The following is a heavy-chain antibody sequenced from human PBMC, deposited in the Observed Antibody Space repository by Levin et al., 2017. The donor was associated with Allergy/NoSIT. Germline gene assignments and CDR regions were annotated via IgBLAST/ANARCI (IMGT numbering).Heavy chain of an antibody. J-gene: IGHJ6*03. CDR3: ARLPVFYYYYMDV. V-gene: IGHV4-39*01. Sequence: SQTLSLTCAVSGGSINTGSYYWGWIRQPPGKGLEWIGSIYYTGTTYDNPSLKSRATISVDASTNQFSLQLSPVTAAATAVYYCARLPVFYYYYMDVWGEGTTVTVSS. D-gene: IGHD1-14*01. CDR2: IYYTGTT. CDR1: GGSINTGSYY.